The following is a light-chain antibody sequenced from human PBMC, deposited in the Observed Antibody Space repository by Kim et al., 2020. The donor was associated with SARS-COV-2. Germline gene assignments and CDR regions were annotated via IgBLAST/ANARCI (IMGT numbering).Light chain of an antibody. J-gene: IGKJ3*01. CDR1: QSVSSSH. V-gene: IGKV3-20*01. Sequence: EIVLTQSPGTLSLSPGERATLSCRASQSVSSSHLAWYQQKPGQAPRLLIYGASSRATGIPDRFSGSGSGTDFTLTISRLEPEDFAVYYCQQYDSSPTFTFGPGTKVDIK. CDR2: GAS. CDR3: QQYDSSPTFT.